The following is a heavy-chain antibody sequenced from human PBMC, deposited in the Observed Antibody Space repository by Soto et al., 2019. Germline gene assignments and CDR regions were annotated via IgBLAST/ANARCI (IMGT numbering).Heavy chain of an antibody. D-gene: IGHD3-22*01. CDR3: AKDMGYYDSSGYPRDRFDY. CDR2: ISGSGGST. Sequence: GGSLRLSCAASGFTFSSYAMSWVRQAPGKGLEWVSAISGSGGSTYYADSVKGRFTISRDNSKNTLYLQMNSLRAEDTAVYYCAKDMGYYDSSGYPRDRFDYWGQGTLVTVSS. J-gene: IGHJ4*02. CDR1: GFTFSSYA. V-gene: IGHV3-23*01.